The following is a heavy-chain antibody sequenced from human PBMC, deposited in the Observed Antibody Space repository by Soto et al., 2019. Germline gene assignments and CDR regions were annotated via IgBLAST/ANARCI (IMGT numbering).Heavy chain of an antibody. Sequence: GGSLRLSCAASGFTFSSFAMSWVRQAPGKGLEWVSAISGSGGNTYYADSVKGRFTISRDNSKNTLYLQMNSLRAEDTAVYYCAKDGPMIVVVITPSFDYWGQGTLVTVSS. J-gene: IGHJ4*02. CDR1: GFTFSSFA. CDR2: ISGSGGNT. CDR3: AKDGPMIVVVITPSFDY. D-gene: IGHD3-22*01. V-gene: IGHV3-23*01.